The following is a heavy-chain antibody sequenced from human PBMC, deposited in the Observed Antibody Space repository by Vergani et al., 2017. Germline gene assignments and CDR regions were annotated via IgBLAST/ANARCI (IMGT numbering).Heavy chain of an antibody. J-gene: IGHJ3*02. V-gene: IGHV3-23*04. CDR2: LSGSGGST. CDR3: AKLRDPIVVVPTTIFFEPFNI. Sequence: EVQLVESGGGLVQPGGSLRLACAASGFTFSSHAMCWVRQTPGKGLEWVSALSGSGGSTHYADSVKGRFTISRDNSKNTLFLQMDSLRAEDTAVYYCAKLRDPIVVVPTTIFFEPFNIWVQGTMVTVSS. D-gene: IGHD2-15*01. CDR1: GFTFSSHA.